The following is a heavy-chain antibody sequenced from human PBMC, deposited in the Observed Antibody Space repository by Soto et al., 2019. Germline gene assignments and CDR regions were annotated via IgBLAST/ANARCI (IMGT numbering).Heavy chain of an antibody. Sequence: ASVKVSCKASGYTFTSYYMHWVRQAPGQGLEWMGIINPSGGSTSYAQKFQGRVTMTRDTSTSTVYMELSSLRSEDTAVYYCVSHRRDGSGSYDYWGPVSLVTVSP. J-gene: IGHJ4*02. CDR3: VSHRRDGSGSYDY. D-gene: IGHD3-10*01. CDR1: GYTFTSYY. CDR2: INPSGGST. V-gene: IGHV1-46*01.